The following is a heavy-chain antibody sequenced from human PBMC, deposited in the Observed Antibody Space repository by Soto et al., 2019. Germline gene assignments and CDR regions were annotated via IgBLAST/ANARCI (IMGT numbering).Heavy chain of an antibody. Sequence: ASLKVSCKASGYTFTSYGISWVRQAPGQGLEWMGWISAYNGNTNYAQKLQGRVTMTTDTSTSTAYMELRSLRSDDTAVYYCARDSFAAMISPGGAGMDVWGQGTTVTVSS. V-gene: IGHV1-18*01. CDR2: ISAYNGNT. J-gene: IGHJ6*02. CDR3: ARDSFAAMISPGGAGMDV. CDR1: GYTFTSYG. D-gene: IGHD2-2*01.